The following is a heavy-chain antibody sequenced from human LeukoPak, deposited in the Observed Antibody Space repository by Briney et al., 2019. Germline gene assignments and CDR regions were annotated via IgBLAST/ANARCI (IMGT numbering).Heavy chain of an antibody. CDR2: IDPSDSYT. CDR1: GYRFTSNW. D-gene: IGHD1-1*01. J-gene: IGHJ5*02. V-gene: IGHV5-10-1*01. CDR3: ARQPEGTWFDP. Sequence: GGSLRISCKGSGYRFTSNWISWVRQMPGKGLEWMGRIDPSDSYTNYRPSFQGHVTISADKSISTAYLQWSSLKASDTAMYYCARQPEGTWFDPWGQGTLVTVSS.